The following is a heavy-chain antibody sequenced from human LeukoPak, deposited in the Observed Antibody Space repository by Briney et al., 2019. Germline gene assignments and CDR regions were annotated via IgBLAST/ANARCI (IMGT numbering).Heavy chain of an antibody. CDR1: GASISSSYW. CDR3: ARALGAFDI. Sequence: SGTLSLTCAVSGASISSSYWWSWVRQPPGKGLEWIGEIYHSGSTNYNPSLKSRVTISVDTSKNQFSLKLSSVTAADTAAYYCARALGAFDIWGQGTKVTVSS. J-gene: IGHJ3*02. V-gene: IGHV4-4*02. CDR2: IYHSGST.